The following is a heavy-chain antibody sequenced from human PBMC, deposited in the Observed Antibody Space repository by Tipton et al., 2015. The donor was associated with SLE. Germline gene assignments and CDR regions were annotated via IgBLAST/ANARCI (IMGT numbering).Heavy chain of an antibody. D-gene: IGHD3-22*01. J-gene: IGHJ3*02. Sequence: GSLRLSCAASGFTVSSNYMSWVRQAPGKGLEWVSVIYSGGSTYYADSVKGRFTISRLNSKNTLYLQMNSLRAEDTAVYYCARAMSYYYYDSSDAFDIWGQGTMVTVSS. CDR3: ARAMSYYYYDSSDAFDI. CDR1: GFTVSSNY. V-gene: IGHV3-53*04. CDR2: IYSGGST.